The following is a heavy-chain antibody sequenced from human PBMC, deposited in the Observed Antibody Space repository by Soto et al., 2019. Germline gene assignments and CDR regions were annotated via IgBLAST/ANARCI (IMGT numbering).Heavy chain of an antibody. CDR3: AREDGYNPRSYYGMDV. J-gene: IGHJ6*02. V-gene: IGHV3-30-3*01. CDR2: ISYDGSNK. D-gene: IGHD5-12*01. CDR1: GLTFSSYA. Sequence: LRLSCAASGLTFSSYAMHWVRQAPGKGLEWVAVISYDGSNKYYADSVKGRFTISRDNSKNTLYLQMNSLRAEDTAVYYCAREDGYNPRSYYGMDVWGQGTTVTVSS.